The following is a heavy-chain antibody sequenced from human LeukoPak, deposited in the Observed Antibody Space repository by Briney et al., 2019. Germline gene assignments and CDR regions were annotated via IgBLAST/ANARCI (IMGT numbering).Heavy chain of an antibody. CDR1: GFTFSSYA. V-gene: IGHV3-30*04. CDR2: ISYDGSNK. Sequence: GSLRLSCAASGFTFSSYAMHWVRQAPGKGLEWVAVISYDGSNKYYADSVKGRFTISRDNSKNTLYLQMNSLRAEDTAVYYCARETVGDGYNAFDYWGQGTLVTVSS. CDR3: ARETVGDGYNAFDY. J-gene: IGHJ4*02. D-gene: IGHD5-24*01.